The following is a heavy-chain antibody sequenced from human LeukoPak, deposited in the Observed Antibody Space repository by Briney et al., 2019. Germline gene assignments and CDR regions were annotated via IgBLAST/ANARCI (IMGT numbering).Heavy chain of an antibody. CDR2: IYYSGST. CDR1: GGSISSSSYY. V-gene: IGHV4-39*07. J-gene: IGHJ4*02. Sequence: SETLSLTCTVSGGSISSSSYYWGWIRQPPGKGLEWLGSIYYSGSTNYNPSLKSRVTISVDTSKNQFSLKLSSVTAADTAVYYCARGNGYSNYPHFDYWGQGTLVTVSS. D-gene: IGHD4-11*01. CDR3: ARGNGYSNYPHFDY.